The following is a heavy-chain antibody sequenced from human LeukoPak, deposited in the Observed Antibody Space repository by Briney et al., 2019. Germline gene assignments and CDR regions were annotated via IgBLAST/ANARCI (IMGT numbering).Heavy chain of an antibody. CDR3: AVGSYYFDY. CDR1: GFTFSTYA. J-gene: IGHJ4*02. Sequence: GGSLRLSCAASGFTFSTYAMNWVRQAPGKGLEWVSGISGSSASTYYADSVKGRFTISRDNSRNTLYVQMNSLRAEDTAVYYCAVGSYYFDYWGQGTLVTVSS. D-gene: IGHD3-10*01. V-gene: IGHV3-23*01. CDR2: ISGSSAST.